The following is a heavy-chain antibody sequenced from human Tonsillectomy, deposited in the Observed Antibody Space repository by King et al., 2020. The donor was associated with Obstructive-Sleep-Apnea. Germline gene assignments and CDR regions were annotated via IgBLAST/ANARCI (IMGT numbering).Heavy chain of an antibody. CDR1: GFTVSSNY. Sequence: VQLVESGGGLVQPGGSLRLSCAASGFTVSSNYMSWVRQAPGKGLEWVSVIYSGGSTYYADSVKGRFTISRHNSKNKLYLQMNSLRGEDTAVYYCARVVCPTYYCDSSCLSDWYFDLWGRGTLVTVSS. V-gene: IGHV3-53*04. D-gene: IGHD3-22*01. CDR3: ARVVCPTYYCDSSCLSDWYFDL. CDR2: IYSGGST. J-gene: IGHJ2*01.